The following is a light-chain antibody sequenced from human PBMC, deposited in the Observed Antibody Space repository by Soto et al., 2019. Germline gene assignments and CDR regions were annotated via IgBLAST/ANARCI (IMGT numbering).Light chain of an antibody. CDR1: SSDVGSYDY. CDR2: GVH. CDR3: TAFVAKRGYL. J-gene: IGLJ1*01. Sequence: QSVLTQPRSVSGSPGQSVTISCTGTSSDVGSYDYVCWYQQHPGKAPRLLIHGVHNRSPGISGRFSASKSGLTASLTISGLQAEDEAQYYCTAFVAKRGYLFGHGNTVTV. V-gene: IGLV2-11*01.